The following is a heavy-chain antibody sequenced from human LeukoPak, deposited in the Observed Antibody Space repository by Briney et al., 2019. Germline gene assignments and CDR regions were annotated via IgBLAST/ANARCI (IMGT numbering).Heavy chain of an antibody. J-gene: IGHJ4*02. D-gene: IGHD3-10*01. Sequence: SPTLSLTCAISRDSVSSNSSAWNWIRQSPSRGLEWLGRTYYRSKWYNDYALSVKSRRTMNPATSKNQFSMQLNSVTPEDTAVYYCARDPYYYGSGCYYDYWGQGTLVTVSS. CDR2: TYYRSKWYN. CDR1: RDSVSSNSSA. CDR3: ARDPYYYGSGCYYDY. V-gene: IGHV6-1*01.